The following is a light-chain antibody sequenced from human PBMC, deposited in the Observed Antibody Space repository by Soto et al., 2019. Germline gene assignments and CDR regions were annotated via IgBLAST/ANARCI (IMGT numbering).Light chain of an antibody. V-gene: IGKV3-20*01. CDR3: QQYGSTRHT. J-gene: IGKJ4*01. Sequence: EIVLTQSPGTPSLSPGERATLSCRASQSVGNNYLVWYQQKPGQAPRFQQHRASTRANGIPDRFSGSGSGTDFTLPISRLDREDFAVYYCQQYGSTRHTFGGATKVDIK. CDR1: QSVGNNY. CDR2: RAS.